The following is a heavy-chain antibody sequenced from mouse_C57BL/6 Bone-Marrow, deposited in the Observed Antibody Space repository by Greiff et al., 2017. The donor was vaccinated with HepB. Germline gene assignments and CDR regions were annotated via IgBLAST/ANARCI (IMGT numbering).Heavy chain of an antibody. V-gene: IGHV1-55*01. CDR1: GYTFTSYW. D-gene: IGHD1-2*01. J-gene: IGHJ4*01. Sequence: QVQLKESGAELVKPGASVKMSCKASGYTFTSYWITWVKQRPGQGLEWIGDIYPGSGSTNYNEKFKSKATLTVDTSSSTAYMQLSSLTSEDSAVYYCARRLRGYRLSMDYWGQGTSVTVSS. CDR2: IYPGSGST. CDR3: ARRLRGYRLSMDY.